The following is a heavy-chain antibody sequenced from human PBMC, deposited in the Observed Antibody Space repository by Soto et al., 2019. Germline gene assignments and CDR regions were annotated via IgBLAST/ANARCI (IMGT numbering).Heavy chain of an antibody. D-gene: IGHD3-22*01. CDR3: AGKMNYYDSSGPYYYGMDV. CDR2: IWGDGSDK. Sequence: SLRLSCAASGFTLSLYAIHWVRQAPGKGLEWVAAIWGDGSDKKYADSVKGRFTVSRDNSKNSLYLQMNSLRAEDTAVYYCAGKMNYYDSSGPYYYGMDVWGQGTTVTVSS. CDR1: GFTLSLYA. V-gene: IGHV3-33*01. J-gene: IGHJ6*02.